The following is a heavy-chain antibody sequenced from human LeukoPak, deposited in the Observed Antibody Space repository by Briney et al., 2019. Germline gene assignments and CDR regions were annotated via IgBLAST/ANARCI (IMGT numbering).Heavy chain of an antibody. V-gene: IGHV1-18*01. CDR1: GYTFTKYG. D-gene: IGHD4-17*01. J-gene: IGHJ4*02. CDR3: ARGDDYGDYWGLY. Sequence: GASVKVSCKASGYTFTKYGITWVRQAPGQGLEWMGWISTCNGNTNYAQKLQGRVTMTTDTSTSTAYMELRSLISDDAAVYYCARGDDYGDYWGLYWGQGTLVTVSS. CDR2: ISTCNGNT.